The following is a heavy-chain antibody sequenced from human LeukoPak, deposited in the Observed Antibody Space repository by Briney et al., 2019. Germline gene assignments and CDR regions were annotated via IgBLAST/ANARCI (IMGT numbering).Heavy chain of an antibody. J-gene: IGHJ4*02. V-gene: IGHV3-74*01. CDR1: GFTFSSYA. CDR3: ARGGFTGTSCPYFDS. CDR2: INSDGSST. Sequence: GGSLRLSCAASGFTFSSYAMSWVRQAPGKGLVWVSRINSDGSSTSYADSVKGRFTISRDNAKNTLYLQVNSLRAEDTAVYYCARGGFTGTSCPYFDSWGQGTLVTVSS. D-gene: IGHD2-2*01.